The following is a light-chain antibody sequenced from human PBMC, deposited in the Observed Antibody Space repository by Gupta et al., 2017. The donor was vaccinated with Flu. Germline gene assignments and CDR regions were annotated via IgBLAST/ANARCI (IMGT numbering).Light chain of an antibody. V-gene: IGLV1-44*01. CDR3: ATWDDSLNGLV. CDR2: TND. Sequence: QSVVTQPPAASGTPGQRVTISCSGSRSNIGSNTVHWYQQLPGTAPKLLIYTNDQRPSGVPDRFSGSKSGTSASLAISGLQSEDESDYYCATWDDSLNGLVFGGGTKLTVL. CDR1: RSNIGSNT. J-gene: IGLJ2*01.